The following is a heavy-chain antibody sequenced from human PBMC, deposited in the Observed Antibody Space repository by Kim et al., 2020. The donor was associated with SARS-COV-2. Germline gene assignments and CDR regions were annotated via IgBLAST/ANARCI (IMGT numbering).Heavy chain of an antibody. CDR2: IYSGGST. D-gene: IGHD5-18*01. CDR3: ARATIGYSYGFFDY. V-gene: IGHV3-66*01. CDR1: GFTVSSNY. Sequence: GGSLRLSCAASGFTVSSNYMSWVRQAPGKGLEWVSVIYSGGSTYYADSVKDRFTISRDNSKNTLYLQMNSLRAEDTAVYYCARATIGYSYGFFDYWGQGTLVTVSS. J-gene: IGHJ4*02.